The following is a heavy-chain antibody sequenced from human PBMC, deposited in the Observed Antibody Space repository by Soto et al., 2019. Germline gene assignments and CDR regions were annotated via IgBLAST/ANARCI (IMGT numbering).Heavy chain of an antibody. CDR3: ARGVVPAARHYGMDV. CDR1: GGTFSSYS. J-gene: IGHJ6*02. CDR2: IIPIFGTA. D-gene: IGHD2-2*01. Sequence: GASVKVSCKASGGTFSSYSISWVRHAPGQGLEWMGGIIPIFGTANYAQKFQGRVTITADESTSTAYMELSSLRSEDTAVYYCARGVVPAARHYGMDVWGQGTTVTVS. V-gene: IGHV1-69*13.